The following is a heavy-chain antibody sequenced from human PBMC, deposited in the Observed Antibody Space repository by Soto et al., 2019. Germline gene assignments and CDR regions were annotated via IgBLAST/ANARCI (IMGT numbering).Heavy chain of an antibody. Sequence: SETLSLTCSVSGSSISGSYYYWAWLRQSPGKGPEWIGSVFYTGFTSYNPSLESRVSVSVDTSKSQFSLKLSAVTAADTAVYYCATSQKGYNWNYFDHWGQGALVTVSS. CDR1: GSSISGSYYY. V-gene: IGHV4-39*01. CDR2: VFYTGFT. D-gene: IGHD1-20*01. J-gene: IGHJ4*02. CDR3: ATSQKGYNWNYFDH.